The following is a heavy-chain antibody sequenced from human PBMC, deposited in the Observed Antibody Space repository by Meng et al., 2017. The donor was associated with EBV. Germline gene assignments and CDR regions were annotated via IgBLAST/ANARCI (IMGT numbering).Heavy chain of an antibody. CDR1: GGTFRSNA. Sequence: QGQLQQSRVELSKPGSSVKGPVRTSGGTFRSNAVSWVRQAPGQGLEWMGGLIPMSGAPHYAQKFQDRVTIIADESTSTHSMELNNLRFEDTAMYYCASESGRGFTPDYWGQGTLVTVSS. J-gene: IGHJ4*02. CDR2: LIPMSGAP. V-gene: IGHV1-69*01. D-gene: IGHD3-10*01. CDR3: ASESGRGFTPDY.